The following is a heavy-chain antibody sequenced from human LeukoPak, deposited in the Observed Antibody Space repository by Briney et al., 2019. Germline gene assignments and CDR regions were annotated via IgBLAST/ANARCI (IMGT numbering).Heavy chain of an antibody. CDR3: ARDGKAVAVAFDI. J-gene: IGHJ3*02. CDR1: GFTFSDYY. V-gene: IGHV3-11*06. CDR2: ISSSSNYI. D-gene: IGHD6-19*01. Sequence: GGSLRLSCAASGFTFSDYYMSWIRQAPGKGLEWVSSISSSSNYIYYADSVKGRFTISRDNAKNSLYLQMNSLRAEDTAVYYCARDGKAVAVAFDIWGQGTMVTVSS.